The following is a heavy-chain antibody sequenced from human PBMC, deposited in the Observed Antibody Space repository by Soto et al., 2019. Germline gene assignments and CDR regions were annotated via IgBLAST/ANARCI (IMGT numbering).Heavy chain of an antibody. CDR1: GLSFSSYA. D-gene: IGHD3-9*01. Sequence: VQVLESGGGLAQPGRSLRLSCAVSGLSFSSYAMTWVRQSPGKGLEWVSSIGRSGNSTYSADSVRGRFTISRDNSKNTLYLQMNSLRAEDTAVYYCAKDAKILDWLPTSYYFDFWGQGTLVTVSS. V-gene: IGHV3-23*01. J-gene: IGHJ4*02. CDR2: IGRSGNST. CDR3: AKDAKILDWLPTSYYFDF.